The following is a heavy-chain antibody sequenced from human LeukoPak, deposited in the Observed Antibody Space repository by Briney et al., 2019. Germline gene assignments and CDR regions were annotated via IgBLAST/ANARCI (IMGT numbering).Heavy chain of an antibody. Sequence: SETLSLTCAVYGGSLSGYYWSWIRQPPGKGLERIGENNHDGSTNYNPSLKSRVTISVDTSKNQFSLRLTSVTAADTAVYYCARGRLTTRGWFDPWGQGTLVTVSS. CDR1: GGSLSGYY. D-gene: IGHD3-9*01. J-gene: IGHJ5*02. V-gene: IGHV4-34*01. CDR2: NNHDGST. CDR3: ARGRLTTRGWFDP.